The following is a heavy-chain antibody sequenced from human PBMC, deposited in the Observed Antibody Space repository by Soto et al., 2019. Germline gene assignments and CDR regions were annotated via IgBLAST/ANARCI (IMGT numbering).Heavy chain of an antibody. CDR3: ARAEWLSDGWFDP. V-gene: IGHV4-39*01. Sequence: PSETLSLTCTASGGSISSSSYYWDWIRQPPGKGLEWIGSIYYSGNTYYNPSLKSRVTISVDTSKNQFSLKLSSVTAADTAVYYCARAEWLSDGWFDPWGQGTLVTVSS. CDR2: IYYSGNT. D-gene: IGHD3-3*01. J-gene: IGHJ5*02. CDR1: GGSISSSSYY.